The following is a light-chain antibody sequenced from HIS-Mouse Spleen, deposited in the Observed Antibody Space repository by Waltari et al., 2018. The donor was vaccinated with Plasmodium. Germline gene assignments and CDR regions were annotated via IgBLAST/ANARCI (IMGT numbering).Light chain of an antibody. V-gene: IGLV2-11*01. Sequence: QSALTQPRSVSGSPGQSVTISCTGTSSDVGGSNYVSWYQQHPGKAPKLMIYDASKRPYGVPDRFAGSKSGNTASLTISGLQAEDEADYYCCSYAGSYTWVFGGGTKLTVL. J-gene: IGLJ3*02. CDR3: CSYAGSYTWV. CDR1: SSDVGGSNY. CDR2: DAS.